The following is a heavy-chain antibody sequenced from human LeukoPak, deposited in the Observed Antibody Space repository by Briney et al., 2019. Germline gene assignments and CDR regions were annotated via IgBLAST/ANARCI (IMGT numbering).Heavy chain of an antibody. CDR1: GGTFSSYA. V-gene: IGHV1-69*01. CDR3: ARDKDASTVTNGLLVPHY. CDR2: IIPIFGTA. J-gene: IGHJ4*02. D-gene: IGHD4-17*01. Sequence: SVKVSCKASGGTFSSYAISWVRQAPGQGLEWMGGIIPIFGTANYAQKFQGRVTITADESTSTAYMELSSLRSGDTAVYYCARDKDASTVTNGLLVPHYWGQGTLVTVSS.